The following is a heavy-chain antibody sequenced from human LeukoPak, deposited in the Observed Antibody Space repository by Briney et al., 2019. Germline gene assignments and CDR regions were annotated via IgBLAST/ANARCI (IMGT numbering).Heavy chain of an antibody. V-gene: IGHV3-64*01. CDR2: ISIHGGDT. J-gene: IGHJ5*02. CDR1: GFTFSSYA. Sequence: GGSLRLSCAASGFTFSSYAMHWVRQAPGKGLEYVSAISIHGGDTFYANSVKGRFTISRDNSKNTLYLQMGSLRAEEMAVYYCARDRVLCGGDCYYWFDPWGQGTLVTVSS. D-gene: IGHD2-21*01. CDR3: ARDRVLCGGDCYYWFDP.